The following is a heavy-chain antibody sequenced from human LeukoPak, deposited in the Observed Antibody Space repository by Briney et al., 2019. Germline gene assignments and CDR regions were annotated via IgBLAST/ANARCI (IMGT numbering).Heavy chain of an antibody. CDR1: GGSVSSENW. V-gene: IGHV4-4*02. CDR3: ARVPTGQQREAFDF. J-gene: IGHJ3*01. D-gene: IGHD6-13*01. Sequence: PSETLSLTCAVSGGSVSSENWWSWVRQPPGKGLEWIGEIYHSGSSNYNPSLKSRVTISMDKSKNQLSLELSSVTAADTAVYYCARVPTGQQREAFDFWGQGTTVTVSP. CDR2: IYHSGSS.